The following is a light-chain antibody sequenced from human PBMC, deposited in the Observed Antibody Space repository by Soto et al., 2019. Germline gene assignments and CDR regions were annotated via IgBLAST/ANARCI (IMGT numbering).Light chain of an antibody. CDR3: GAWDDTLNVLV. Sequence: QSVLTQPPSVSETPGQTVTISCSGSSSNIGSKSVQWYQQLPETAPKLLIYSNNQRPSGVPDRFSGSKSGTSASLAISGLQSEDEAHYYCGAWDDTLNVLVFGGGTKVTVL. CDR2: SNN. V-gene: IGLV1-44*01. CDR1: SSNIGSKS. J-gene: IGLJ2*01.